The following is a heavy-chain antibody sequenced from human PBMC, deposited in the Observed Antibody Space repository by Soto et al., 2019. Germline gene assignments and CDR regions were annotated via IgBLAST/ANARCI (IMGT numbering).Heavy chain of an antibody. CDR3: ARLVHLGELSFDY. Sequence: QVQLQESGPGLVKPSETLSLTCTVSGGSISSYYWSWIRQPPGKGLEWIGYIYYSGSTNYNPSLKSRVTISVDTSKNQFSLKLSSVTAADTAVYYCARLVHLGELSFDYWGQGTLVTVSS. CDR1: GGSISSYY. V-gene: IGHV4-59*01. D-gene: IGHD3-16*02. CDR2: IYYSGST. J-gene: IGHJ4*02.